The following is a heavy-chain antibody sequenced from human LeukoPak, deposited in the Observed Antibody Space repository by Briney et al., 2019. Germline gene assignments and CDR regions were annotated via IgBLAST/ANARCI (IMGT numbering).Heavy chain of an antibody. Sequence: GGSLRLSCAASGFTFSSYSMNWVRQAPGKGLEWVSSISSSSSYIYYADSVKGRFTISRDNAKNSLYLQMNSLRAEDTAVYYCARDMVLGYYYDSSGYYVGVDYWGQGTLVTVSS. V-gene: IGHV3-21*01. CDR1: GFTFSSYS. CDR2: ISSSSSYI. D-gene: IGHD3-22*01. J-gene: IGHJ4*02. CDR3: ARDMVLGYYYDSSGYYVGVDY.